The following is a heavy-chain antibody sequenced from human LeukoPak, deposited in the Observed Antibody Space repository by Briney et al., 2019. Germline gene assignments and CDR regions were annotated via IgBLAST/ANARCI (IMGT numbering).Heavy chain of an antibody. CDR2: IIPIFGTA. D-gene: IGHD3-10*01. CDR3: ARDNRITMVRGVIGYYYGMDV. V-gene: IGHV1-69*13. CDR1: GGTFSSYA. J-gene: IGHJ6*02. Sequence: ASVKVSCKASGGTFSSYAISWVRQAPGQGLEWMGGIIPIFGTANYAQKFQGRVTITADESTSTAYMELSSLRSEDTAVYYCARDNRITMVRGVIGYYYGMDVWGQGTTVTVSS.